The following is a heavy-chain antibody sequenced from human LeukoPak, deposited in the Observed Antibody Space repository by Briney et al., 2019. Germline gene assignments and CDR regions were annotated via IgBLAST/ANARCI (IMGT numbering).Heavy chain of an antibody. Sequence: GGSLRLSCAASGFTFSSYSMNWVRQAPGKGLEWVSSISSSSSYIYYADSVKGRFTISRDNAKNSLYLQMNSLRAEDTAVYYCARDNGRREYDFWSGYPWFDPWGQGTLVTVSS. V-gene: IGHV3-21*01. CDR1: GFTFSSYS. D-gene: IGHD3-3*01. J-gene: IGHJ5*02. CDR2: ISSSSSYI. CDR3: ARDNGRREYDFWSGYPWFDP.